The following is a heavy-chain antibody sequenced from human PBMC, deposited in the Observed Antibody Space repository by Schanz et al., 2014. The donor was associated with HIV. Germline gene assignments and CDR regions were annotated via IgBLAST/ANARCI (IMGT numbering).Heavy chain of an antibody. D-gene: IGHD1-26*01. Sequence: QVQLVESGGGLVQPGRSLRLSCAGSGLTFSSYGMHWVRQAPGKGLEWVAVISYDGSKKYYGDSVKGRFTISRDNSKDMLFLQMTNLRADDTATYFCAKRNQGYSGYFDFRGQGTLVAVSS. CDR1: GLTFSSYG. CDR3: AKRNQGYSGYFDF. CDR2: ISYDGSKK. V-gene: IGHV3-30*18. J-gene: IGHJ4*02.